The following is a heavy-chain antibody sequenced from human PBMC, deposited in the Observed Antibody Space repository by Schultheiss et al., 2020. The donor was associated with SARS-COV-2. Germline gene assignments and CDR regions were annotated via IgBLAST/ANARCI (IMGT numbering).Heavy chain of an antibody. V-gene: IGHV1-18*01. CDR1: GYTFTSYG. CDR2: TSAYNGNT. D-gene: IGHD2-21*02. Sequence: ASVKVSCKASGYTFTSYGISWVRQAPGQGLEWMGCTSAYNGNTNYEQKLQGRVTMTTDTSTSTAYMELRSLRSDDTAVYYCAGDPRVAGDRWSAFNIWGQGTMVTVSS. CDR3: AGDPRVAGDRWSAFNI. J-gene: IGHJ3*02.